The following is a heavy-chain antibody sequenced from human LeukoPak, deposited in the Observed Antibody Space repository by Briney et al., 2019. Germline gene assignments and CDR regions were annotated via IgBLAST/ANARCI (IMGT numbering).Heavy chain of an antibody. Sequence: SETLSLTCTVSGGSISSGSYYWSWIRQPAGKGLEWIGRIYTSGSTHYKPSLKSRVTMSADTSKNQFSLKLSSVTAADTAVYYCARGTPGYSEEYLQNWGQGTLVTVSS. CDR1: GGSISSGSYY. CDR2: IYTSGST. J-gene: IGHJ1*01. CDR3: ARGTPGYSEEYLQN. V-gene: IGHV4-61*02. D-gene: IGHD4-11*01.